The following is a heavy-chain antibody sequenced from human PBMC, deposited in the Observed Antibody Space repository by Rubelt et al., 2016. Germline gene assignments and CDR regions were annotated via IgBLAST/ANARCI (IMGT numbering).Heavy chain of an antibody. Sequence: EVQVVESGGGLVQPGGSLRLSCAASGLTFTKAWMNWVRQAPGKGLEWVSSISSSSSYIYYADSVKGRFTISRDNSKNTLYLQMNSLRAEDTAVYYCAKGNLQLWSHTDYWGQGTLVTVSS. CDR2: ISSSSSYI. CDR3: AKGNLQLWSHTDY. CDR1: GLTFTKAW. D-gene: IGHD5-18*01. V-gene: IGHV3-21*04. J-gene: IGHJ4*02.